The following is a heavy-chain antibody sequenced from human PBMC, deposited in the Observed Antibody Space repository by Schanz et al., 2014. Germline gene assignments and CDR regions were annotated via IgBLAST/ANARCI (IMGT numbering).Heavy chain of an antibody. CDR1: TFTFDHYA. Sequence: EVHLVESGGGLVQPGGSLRLSCAASTFTFDHYAMTWVRQAPGKGLEWVAAVSSRSDEIKYADSVRGRFTISRDNSRSTMYLQMNSLRAEDTAVYYCARVKYCTITRCYRTETEGIYYMDVWGKGTTVTVSS. CDR3: ARVKYCTITRCYRTETEGIYYMDV. D-gene: IGHD2-2*01. CDR2: VSSRSDEI. J-gene: IGHJ6*03. V-gene: IGHV3-23*04.